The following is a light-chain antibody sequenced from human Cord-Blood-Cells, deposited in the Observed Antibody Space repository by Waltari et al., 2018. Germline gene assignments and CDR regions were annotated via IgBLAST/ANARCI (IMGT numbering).Light chain of an antibody. Sequence: QSALTQPASVSGSPGQSITISCTGTSSDVGIYNLVSWYQQHPGQAPKLMIYEVSKRPSGVSNRFSGSKSGNTASLTISGLQAEDEADYYCCSYAGSSTYVFGTGTKVTVL. J-gene: IGLJ1*01. CDR3: CSYAGSSTYV. V-gene: IGLV2-23*02. CDR2: EVS. CDR1: SSDVGIYNL.